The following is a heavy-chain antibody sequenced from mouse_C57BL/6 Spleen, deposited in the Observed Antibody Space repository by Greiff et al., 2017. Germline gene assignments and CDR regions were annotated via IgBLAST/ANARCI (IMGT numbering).Heavy chain of an antibody. V-gene: IGHV1-80*01. CDR3: ARGETTGGRSYRAMDY. Sequence: QVQLQQSGAELVKPGASVKISCKASGYAFSSYWMNWVKQRPGKGLEWVGQIYPGDGDTNYNGKFKGKATLTADKSSSTAYMQLSSLTSEDSAVYFCARGETTGGRSYRAMDYWGQGTSVTVAS. D-gene: IGHD1-1*01. CDR1: GYAFSSYW. J-gene: IGHJ4*01. CDR2: IYPGDGDT.